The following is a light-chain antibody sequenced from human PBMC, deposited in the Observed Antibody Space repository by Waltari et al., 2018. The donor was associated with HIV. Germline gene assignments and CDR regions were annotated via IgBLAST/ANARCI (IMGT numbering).Light chain of an antibody. Sequence: QSVLTQPPSASGTPGQRVTISCSGSNSNIGSNSVNWSQQLPGTAPKLLIYSSNQRPLGVPDRFSGSKSGTAASLAISGLQSEDEADYYCAAWDDSRNAHVVFGGGTKLTVL. J-gene: IGLJ2*01. V-gene: IGLV1-44*01. CDR3: AAWDDSRNAHVV. CDR2: SSN. CDR1: NSNIGSNS.